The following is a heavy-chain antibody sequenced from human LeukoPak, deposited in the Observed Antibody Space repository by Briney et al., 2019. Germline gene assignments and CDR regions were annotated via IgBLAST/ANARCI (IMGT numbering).Heavy chain of an antibody. CDR2: IYSGGST. CDR1: GFTFDSYA. Sequence: GGSLRLSCAASGFTFDSYAMNWVRQAPGKGLEWVSVIYSGGSTYYADSVKGRFTISRDNSKNTLYLQMNSLRAEDTAVYYCARDSGYYGGYYYYYMDVWGKGTTVTVSS. J-gene: IGHJ6*03. V-gene: IGHV3-53*01. D-gene: IGHD1-26*01. CDR3: ARDSGYYGGYYYYYMDV.